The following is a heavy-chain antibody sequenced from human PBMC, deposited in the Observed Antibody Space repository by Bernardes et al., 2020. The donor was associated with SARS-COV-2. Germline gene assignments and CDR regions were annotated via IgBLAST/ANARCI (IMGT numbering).Heavy chain of an antibody. CDR3: ASSPSKIRGPPPAY. CDR1: GFIFSDYN. Sequence: GGSLRLSCAASGFIFSDYNMNWVRQAPGKGLEWISYIGYSGSSIFYADSVKGRFTISRDNAKKSLSLQMNSLRAEDTAIYYCASSPSKIRGPPPAYWGQGALVTVSS. CDR2: IGYSGSSI. D-gene: IGHD1-26*01. J-gene: IGHJ4*02. V-gene: IGHV3-11*01.